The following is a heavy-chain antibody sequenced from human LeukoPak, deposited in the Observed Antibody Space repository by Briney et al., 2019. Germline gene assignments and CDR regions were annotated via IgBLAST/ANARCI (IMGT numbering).Heavy chain of an antibody. Sequence: PSETLSLTCTVSVGSLTIDNYYWVWIRHPPSKGLGWIANMYYNGGKQYSRSRSLTSRVTISVDTSANQFSLRLSSVTAADTAVYYCARRSYRADVDIWGQGTTVTVSS. CDR2: MYYNGGK. CDR1: VGSLTIDNYY. CDR3: ARRSYRADVDI. V-gene: IGHV4-39*01. J-gene: IGHJ6*02. D-gene: IGHD3-10*01.